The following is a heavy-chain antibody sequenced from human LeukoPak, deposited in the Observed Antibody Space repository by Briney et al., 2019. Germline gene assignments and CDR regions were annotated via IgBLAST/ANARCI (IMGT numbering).Heavy chain of an antibody. Sequence: PSETLSLTCTVSGGSISSGSYYWSWIRQPAGKGLEWIGRIYTSGSTNYNPSLKSRVTISVDTSKNQFSLKLSSVTAADTAVYYCARELRYCSSTSCRYYYYYMDVWGKGTTVTVSS. J-gene: IGHJ6*03. CDR3: ARELRYCSSTSCRYYYYYMDV. V-gene: IGHV4-61*02. CDR2: IYTSGST. CDR1: GGSISSGSYY. D-gene: IGHD2-2*01.